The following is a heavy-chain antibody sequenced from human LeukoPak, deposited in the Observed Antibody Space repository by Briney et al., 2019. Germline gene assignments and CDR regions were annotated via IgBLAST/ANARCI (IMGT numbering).Heavy chain of an antibody. CDR2: ISTSGSTI. Sequence: PGGSLRLSCAASGFSFSSYEMNWVRQVPGKGLGWVSYISTSGSTIYYADSVKGRFTISRDNARNSLYLQMNSLRAEDTAVYYCAREGNWNDRGFDHWGQGTLVTVSS. CDR1: GFSFSSYE. D-gene: IGHD1-20*01. CDR3: AREGNWNDRGFDH. J-gene: IGHJ4*02. V-gene: IGHV3-48*03.